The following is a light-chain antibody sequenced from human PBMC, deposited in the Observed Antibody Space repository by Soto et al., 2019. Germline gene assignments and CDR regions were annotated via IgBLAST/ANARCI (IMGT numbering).Light chain of an antibody. CDR3: DSYTSSRAYV. Sequence: QSALTQPASVSGSPGQSITISCTGTSSDVGGYNYVSWYQQQAGKAPKLIIHEVSNRPSGVSNRFSGSKSGNTASLTISGLQVKDEADYYCDSYTSSRAYVFGLGPKLT. CDR1: SSDVGGYNY. J-gene: IGLJ1*01. V-gene: IGLV2-14*01. CDR2: EVS.